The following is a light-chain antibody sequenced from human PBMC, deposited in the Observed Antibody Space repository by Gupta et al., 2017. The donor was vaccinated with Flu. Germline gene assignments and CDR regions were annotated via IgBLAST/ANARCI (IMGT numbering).Light chain of an antibody. CDR1: QSVSSSY. Sequence: EFVLTHSPGTLSLSPGERATLSCRASQSVSSSYLAWYQQKPGQAPRLLIYGASSRATGIPDRFSGSGSGTDFTLTISRLEPEDFAVYYCQQYGSSPRTFGQGTKLEIK. V-gene: IGKV3-20*01. CDR2: GAS. CDR3: QQYGSSPRT. J-gene: IGKJ2*01.